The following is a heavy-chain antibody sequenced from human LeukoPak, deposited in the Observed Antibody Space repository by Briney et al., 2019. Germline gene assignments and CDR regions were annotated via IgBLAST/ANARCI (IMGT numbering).Heavy chain of an antibody. V-gene: IGHV3-7*05. Sequence: GGSLRLSCAASGFTFSSYWMSWVRQAPGKGLEWVANIKQDGSEKYYADSVKGRFTISRDNAKNSLYLQMNSLRAEDTAVYYCAKDVRVGGGGMDVWGQGTPVTVSS. CDR2: IKQDGSEK. J-gene: IGHJ6*02. D-gene: IGHD1-26*01. CDR3: AKDVRVGGGGMDV. CDR1: GFTFSSYW.